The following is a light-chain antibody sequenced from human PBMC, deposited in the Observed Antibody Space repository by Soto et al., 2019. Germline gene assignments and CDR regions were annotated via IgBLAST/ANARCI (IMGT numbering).Light chain of an antibody. CDR2: EVN. Sequence: QSALTQPPSASGPPGQSVAISCSGTSGDVGGYNYVSWYQQHPGKAPKLIIYEVNKRPSGVPDRFSGSKSGNTASLTVSGLQAEDEADYYCSSHAASGVFGGGTKLTVL. CDR3: SSHAASGV. V-gene: IGLV2-8*01. CDR1: SGDVGGYNY. J-gene: IGLJ3*02.